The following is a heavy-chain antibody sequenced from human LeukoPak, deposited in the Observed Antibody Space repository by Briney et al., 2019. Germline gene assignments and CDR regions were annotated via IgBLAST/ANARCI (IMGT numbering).Heavy chain of an antibody. D-gene: IGHD3-22*01. Sequence: GGSLRLSCAASGFTFSSYGMHWVRQAPGKGLEWVAVIWYDGSNKYYADSVKGRFTISRDNAKNSLYLQMNSLRAEDTAVYYCARRPPKYYYDSSGYYLPNYFDYWGQGTLVTVSS. CDR3: ARRPPKYYYDSSGYYLPNYFDY. J-gene: IGHJ4*02. V-gene: IGHV3-33*01. CDR1: GFTFSSYG. CDR2: IWYDGSNK.